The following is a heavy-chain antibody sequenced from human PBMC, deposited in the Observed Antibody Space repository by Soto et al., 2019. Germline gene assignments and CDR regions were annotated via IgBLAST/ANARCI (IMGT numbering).Heavy chain of an antibody. CDR1: RLSLSSADSY. J-gene: IGHJ6*02. CDR2: IYNSGST. CDR3: ARVSYSSYPRYYYYGMDV. Sequence: SLTCALLRLSLSSADSYWKSNPALPGKGLEWIGHIYNSGSTYYNPSLKSRVTISVDTSKNQFSLKLNSVTAADTAVYYCARVSYSSYPRYYYYGMDVWGQGTTVS. D-gene: IGHD6-6*01. V-gene: IGHV4-31*11.